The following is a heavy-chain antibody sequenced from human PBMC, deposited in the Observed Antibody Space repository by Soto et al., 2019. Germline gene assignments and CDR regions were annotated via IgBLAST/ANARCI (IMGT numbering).Heavy chain of an antibody. Sequence: ASVKVSCTASGYTFTSYDINWVRQATGQGLEWMGWMNPNSGNTGYAQKFQGRVTMTRNTSISTAYMELSSLRSEDTAVYYCARVSPGGYSHDYWGQGTLVTVSS. CDR2: MNPNSGNT. CDR1: GYTFTSYD. J-gene: IGHJ4*02. V-gene: IGHV1-8*01. CDR3: ARVSPGGYSHDY. D-gene: IGHD5-18*01.